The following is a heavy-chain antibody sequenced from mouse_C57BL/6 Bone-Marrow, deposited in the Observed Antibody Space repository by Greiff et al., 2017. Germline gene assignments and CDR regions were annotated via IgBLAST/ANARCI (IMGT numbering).Heavy chain of an antibody. CDR2: INSFGGST. CDR3: ARRGVSWFAY. J-gene: IGHJ3*01. Sequence: EVKLVESGGGLVQPGESLKLSCESNEYAFPSHDMSWVRKTPEKRRELVAAINSFGGSTYYPDTMERRFIIARDNTKKTLYLQMSRLGSEDTALYYCARRGVSWFAYWGQGTLVTVSA. V-gene: IGHV5-2*03. CDR1: EYAFPSHD.